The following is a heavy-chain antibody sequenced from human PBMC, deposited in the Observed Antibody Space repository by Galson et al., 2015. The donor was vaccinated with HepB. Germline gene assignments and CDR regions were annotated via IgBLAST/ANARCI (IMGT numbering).Heavy chain of an antibody. CDR2: IKQDGSEK. J-gene: IGHJ4*02. V-gene: IGHV3-7*03. CDR1: GFTFSSYW. CDR3: ARDKPSSSWSAFDY. Sequence: SLRLSCAASGFTFSSYWMSWVRQAPGKGLEWVANIKQDGSEKYYVDSVKGRFTISRDNAKNSLYLQMNSLRAEDTAVYYCARDKPSSSWSAFDYWGQGTLVTVSS. D-gene: IGHD6-13*01.